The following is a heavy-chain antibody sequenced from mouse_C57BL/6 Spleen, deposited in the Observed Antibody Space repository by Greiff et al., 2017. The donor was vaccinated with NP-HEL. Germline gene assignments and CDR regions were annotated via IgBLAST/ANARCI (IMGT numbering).Heavy chain of an antibody. Sequence: VQLQQSGAELVRPGSSVKLSCKASGYTFTSYWMHWVKQRPIQGLEWIGNIDPSDSETHYNQKFKDKATLTVDKSSSTAYMQLSSLTSEDSAVYYCAREGYSNHGGFAYWGQGTLVTVSA. J-gene: IGHJ3*01. D-gene: IGHD2-5*01. CDR2: IDPSDSET. CDR3: AREGYSNHGGFAY. V-gene: IGHV1-52*01. CDR1: GYTFTSYW.